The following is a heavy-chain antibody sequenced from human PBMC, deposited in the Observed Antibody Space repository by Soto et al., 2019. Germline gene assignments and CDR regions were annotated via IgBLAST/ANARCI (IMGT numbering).Heavy chain of an antibody. V-gene: IGHV4-34*01. Sequence: SETLSLTCAVYGGSFSGYYWSWIRQPPGKGLEWIGEINHSGSTNYNPSLKSRVTISVDTSKNQFSLKLSSVTAADTAVYYCARASTTTNDDIVVVVAAKEVEDYYYYYMDVWGKGTTVTVSS. CDR3: ARASTTTNDDIVVVVAAKEVEDYYYYYMDV. CDR2: INHSGST. D-gene: IGHD2-15*01. CDR1: GGSFSGYY. J-gene: IGHJ6*03.